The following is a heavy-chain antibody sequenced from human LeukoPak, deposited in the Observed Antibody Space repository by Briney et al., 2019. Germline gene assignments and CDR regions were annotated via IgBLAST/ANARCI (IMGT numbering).Heavy chain of an antibody. CDR2: IRSKGHGGTT. CDR1: GFTFGDYA. Sequence: GGSLRLSCTTSGFTFGDYAMSWVRQAPGKGLEWVGFIRSKGHGGTTEYAASVRGRFTISRDDSKSVAYLQMNSLKTEDTAVYYCTRLGNYCSGGSCFPNSYYYGMDVWGQGTRSPSP. CDR3: TRLGNYCSGGSCFPNSYYYGMDV. V-gene: IGHV3-49*04. D-gene: IGHD2-15*01. J-gene: IGHJ6*02.